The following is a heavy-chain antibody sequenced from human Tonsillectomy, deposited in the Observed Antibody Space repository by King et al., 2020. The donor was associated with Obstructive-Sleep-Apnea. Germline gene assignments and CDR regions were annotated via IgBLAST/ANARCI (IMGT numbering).Heavy chain of an antibody. CDR3: ARQGYSGYLSFDY. CDR1: GGSISSYY. J-gene: IGHJ4*02. CDR2: IYYSGST. D-gene: IGHD5-12*01. Sequence: QLQESGPGLVKPSETLSLTCTVSGGSISSYYWSWIRQPPGKGLEWIGYIYYSGSTNYNPSLKSRGTISVATSKNQFSLKLSSVTAADTAVYYCARQGYSGYLSFDYWGQGTLVTVSS. V-gene: IGHV4-59*08.